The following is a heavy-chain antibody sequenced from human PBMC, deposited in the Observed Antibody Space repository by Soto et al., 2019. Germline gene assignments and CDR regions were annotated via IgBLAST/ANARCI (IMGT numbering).Heavy chain of an antibody. CDR1: GASINSSRNY. Sequence: KPSETLSLTCSVSGASINSSRNYWGWIRQPPGKGLEWIGSFFYSGSTYFNPSLESRVTISVDTSKNQFSLRLGSLTAADTAVYYCARQAARVSIFGGYYYHGMDVWGQGTTVTVSS. J-gene: IGHJ6*02. CDR3: ARQAARVSIFGGYYYHGMDV. V-gene: IGHV4-39*01. D-gene: IGHD3-10*01. CDR2: FFYSGST.